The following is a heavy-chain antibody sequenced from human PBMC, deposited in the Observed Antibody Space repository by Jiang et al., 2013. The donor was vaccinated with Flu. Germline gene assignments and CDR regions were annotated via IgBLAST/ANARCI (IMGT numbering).Heavy chain of an antibody. V-gene: IGHV3-73*01. CDR3: TRDGGNWNDLDY. CDR1: GFTFSHCA. J-gene: IGHJ4*02. CDR2: IATKNGGYAT. Sequence: VQLVESGGGLVQPGGSLKLSCAASGFTFSHCAIHWVRQSSGKGLEWVGRIATKNGGYATTYAASVRGRFTISRDESKSTAYLQMNSLTIEDTGLYYCTRDGGNWNDLDYWGQGTLVTVSS. D-gene: IGHD1-20*01.